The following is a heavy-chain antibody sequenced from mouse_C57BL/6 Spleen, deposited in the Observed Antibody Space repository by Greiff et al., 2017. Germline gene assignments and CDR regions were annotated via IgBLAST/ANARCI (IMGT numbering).Heavy chain of an antibody. J-gene: IGHJ1*03. CDR2: IPPNYGTT. Sequence: VQLQQPGPELVKPGASVKISCKASGYSFPDYNMNWVKQSNGKSLEWIGVIPPNYGTTSYNQKFKGKATLTVDQSSRTAYMQLNSLTSEDSAVYYCAPFYYGSIYVYWYFDVWATETTVTVPS. CDR1: GYSFPDYN. CDR3: APFYYGSIYVYWYFDV. V-gene: IGHV1-39*01. D-gene: IGHD1-1*01.